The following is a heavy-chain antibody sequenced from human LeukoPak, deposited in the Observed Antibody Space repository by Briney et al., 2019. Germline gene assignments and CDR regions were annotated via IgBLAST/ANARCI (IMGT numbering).Heavy chain of an antibody. V-gene: IGHV1-18*04. J-gene: IGHJ4*02. CDR2: ISVYNSNT. CDR3: ARDRDSSSWSDY. CDR1: GYTFTSYD. D-gene: IGHD6-13*01. Sequence: ASVKASCKASGYTFTSYDISWVRQAPGQGLDWMGWISVYNSNTNYAQKLQGRVTMTTDTSTSTAYMELRSLRSDDTAFYYCARDRDSSSWSDYWGQGTLVTVSS.